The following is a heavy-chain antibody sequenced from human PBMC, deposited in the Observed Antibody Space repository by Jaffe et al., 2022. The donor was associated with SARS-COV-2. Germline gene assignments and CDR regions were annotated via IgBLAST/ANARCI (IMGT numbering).Heavy chain of an antibody. CDR1: GGSFSGYY. Sequence: QVQLQQWGAGLLKPSETLSLTCAVYGGSFSGYYWSWIRQPPGKGLEWIGEINHSGSTNYNPSLKSRVTISVDTSKNQFSLKLSSVTAADTAVYYCARGRLYGSGSYYSYYYMDVWGKGTTVTVSS. CDR3: ARGRLYGSGSYYSYYYMDV. J-gene: IGHJ6*03. D-gene: IGHD3-10*01. V-gene: IGHV4-34*01. CDR2: INHSGST.